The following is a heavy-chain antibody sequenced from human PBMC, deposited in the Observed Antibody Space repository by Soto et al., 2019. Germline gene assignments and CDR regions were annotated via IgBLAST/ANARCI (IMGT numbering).Heavy chain of an antibody. CDR1: GFIFSTFD. CDR3: ARGRSFSYDSTPPPRFDP. Sequence: GGSLRLSCAASGFIFSTFDIHWVRQAPGKGLEWVSGIGTLSDAVYAASVQGRFTISRQNDKNSVYLQMNSLRAGDTAVYYCARGRSFSYDSTPPPRFDPRGQGTLVTVSS. V-gene: IGHV3-13*01. J-gene: IGHJ5*02. D-gene: IGHD3-22*01. CDR2: IGTLSDA.